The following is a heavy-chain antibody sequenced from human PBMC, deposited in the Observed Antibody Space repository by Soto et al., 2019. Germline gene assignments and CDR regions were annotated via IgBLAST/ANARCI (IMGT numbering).Heavy chain of an antibody. CDR2: IYWNDDK. CDR1: GLALKTGGAG. Sequence: GPTRVNPTDALTLTCTFSGLALKTGGAGVGWIRQPPGKALEWLALIYWNDDKFYTASLKSRLTIAKDTSKNQVVLTMTNMDPVDTAKYYCAHTTDPTTDNDYFDYWGQGTLGTVYS. CDR3: AHTTDPTTDNDYFDY. J-gene: IGHJ4*02. D-gene: IGHD4-4*01. V-gene: IGHV2-5*01.